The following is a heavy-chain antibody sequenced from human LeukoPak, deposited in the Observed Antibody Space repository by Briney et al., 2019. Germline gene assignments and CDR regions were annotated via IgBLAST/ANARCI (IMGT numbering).Heavy chain of an antibody. J-gene: IGHJ4*02. CDR2: ISGSGGST. D-gene: IGHD3-10*01. CDR3: AKRGPIYSASPGNYFDY. Sequence: GRSLRLSCAASGFTFSSYAMNWVRQAPGKGLEWVSAISGSGGSTYYADSVKGRFTISRDNSKNTLYLQMNSLRAEDTAIYYCAKRGPIYSASPGNYFDYWGQGTLVTVSS. CDR1: GFTFSSYA. V-gene: IGHV3-23*01.